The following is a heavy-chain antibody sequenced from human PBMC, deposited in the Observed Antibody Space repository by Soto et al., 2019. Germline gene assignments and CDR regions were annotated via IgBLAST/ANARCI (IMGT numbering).Heavy chain of an antibody. CDR3: AKDPSTGSADY. D-gene: IGHD3-9*01. J-gene: IGHJ4*02. CDR1: GFILSNYA. Sequence: GGSLRLSCTASGFILSNYAMNWVRQAPGKGLEWVSTLSKDGANEHYAASVKGRFTISRDGSKNTLYLQMNSLRAEDTAMYYCAKDPSTGSADYWGQGTQVTVSS. CDR2: LSKDGANE. V-gene: IGHV3-23*01.